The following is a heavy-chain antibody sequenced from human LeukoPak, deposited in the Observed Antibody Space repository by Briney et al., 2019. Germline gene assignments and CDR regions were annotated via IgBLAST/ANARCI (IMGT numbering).Heavy chain of an antibody. CDR3: ARDAYGDYYFDY. J-gene: IGHJ4*02. V-gene: IGHV3-53*01. CDR2: IYSGGST. D-gene: IGHD4-17*01. CDR1: GFTVSSNY. Sequence: GRSLRLSCAASGFTVSSNYMSWVRQAPGKGLEWVSVIYSGGSTYYADSVKGRFTISRDNSKNTLYLQMNSLRAEDTAVYYCARDAYGDYYFDYWGQGTLVTVSS.